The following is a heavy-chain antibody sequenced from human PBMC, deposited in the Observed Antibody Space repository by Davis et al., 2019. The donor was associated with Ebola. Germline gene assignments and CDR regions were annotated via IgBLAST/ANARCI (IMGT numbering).Heavy chain of an antibody. Sequence: SETLSLTCTVSGGSISSGGYYWSWIRQHPGKGLEWIGYIYYSGSTYYNPSLKSRLTISVDTSKNQFSLKLSSVTAADTAIYYCALAVPGKRGFHHWGQGTLVTVSS. CDR2: IYYSGST. J-gene: IGHJ4*02. D-gene: IGHD6-19*01. V-gene: IGHV4-31*03. CDR1: GGSISSGGYY. CDR3: ALAVPGKRGFHH.